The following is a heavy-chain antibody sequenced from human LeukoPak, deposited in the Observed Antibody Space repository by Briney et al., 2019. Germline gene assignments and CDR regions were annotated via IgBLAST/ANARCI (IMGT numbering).Heavy chain of an antibody. D-gene: IGHD3-10*01. CDR1: GFTLSSYA. Sequence: PGRSLRLSCAASGFTLSSYAVHWGRQAPGKGLGWVAVISYDCSNKYYADSVKGRFTLSRDNAKNTLYLQMNSLRAEDTAVYYCARAGGDSGSGRKPLDLWGRGTLVTVSS. J-gene: IGHJ2*01. CDR2: ISYDCSNK. CDR3: ARAGGDSGSGRKPLDL. V-gene: IGHV3-30-3*01.